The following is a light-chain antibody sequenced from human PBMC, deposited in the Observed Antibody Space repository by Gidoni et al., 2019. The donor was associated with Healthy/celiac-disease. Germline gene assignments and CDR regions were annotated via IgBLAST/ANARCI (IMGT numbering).Light chain of an antibody. CDR3: QQYNNWPIT. V-gene: IGKV3-15*01. J-gene: IGKJ5*01. CDR1: QSVSSN. Sequence: VMTQSPATLSVSPGERATLSCRASQSVSSNLAWYQQKPGQAPRLLIYGASTRATGIPARFSGSGSGTEFTLTISSLQYEDFAVYYCQQYNNWPITFGQXTRLEIK. CDR2: GAS.